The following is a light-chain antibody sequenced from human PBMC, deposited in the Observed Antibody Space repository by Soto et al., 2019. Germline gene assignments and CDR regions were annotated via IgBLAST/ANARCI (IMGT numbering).Light chain of an antibody. Sequence: QSVLTQPPSVSGAPGQRVTISCTGSGSNIGAGYDVHWYQQLPGTAPKLLIYGYINRPSGVPDRFSGAKSGTSASLAITGLQAEDEADYYCQSYDISLSVSVVFGGGTKLTVL. CDR3: QSYDISLSVSVV. CDR2: GYI. J-gene: IGLJ2*01. CDR1: GSNIGAGYD. V-gene: IGLV1-40*01.